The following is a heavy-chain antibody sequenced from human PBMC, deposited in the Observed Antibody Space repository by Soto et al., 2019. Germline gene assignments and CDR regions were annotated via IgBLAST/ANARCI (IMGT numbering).Heavy chain of an antibody. V-gene: IGHV4-59*01. J-gene: IGHJ2*01. CDR1: GDSISSYY. CDR3: ARVSCSSTSCYFPWYFDL. Sequence: QVQLQESGPGLVKPSETLSLTCTVSGDSISSYYWSWIRQPPGKGLEWIGYIYYSGSTNYNPSLKRRVTISVDXYKXQXYLKLSSVTAADTAVYYCARVSCSSTSCYFPWYFDLWGRGTLVTVSS. D-gene: IGHD2-2*01. CDR2: IYYSGST.